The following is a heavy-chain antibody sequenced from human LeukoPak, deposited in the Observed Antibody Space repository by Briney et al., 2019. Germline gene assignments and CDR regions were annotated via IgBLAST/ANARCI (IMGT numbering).Heavy chain of an antibody. J-gene: IGHJ6*02. Sequence: SETLSLTCTVSGGSISSYYWSWIRQPPGKGLEWIGYNYYSGSTNYNPSLKSRVTISVDTSKNQFSLKLSSVTAADTAVYYCARHSSGPYYYGMDVWGQGTTVTVSS. CDR3: ARHSSGPYYYGMDV. V-gene: IGHV4-59*08. CDR1: GGSISSYY. CDR2: NYYSGST. D-gene: IGHD6-19*01.